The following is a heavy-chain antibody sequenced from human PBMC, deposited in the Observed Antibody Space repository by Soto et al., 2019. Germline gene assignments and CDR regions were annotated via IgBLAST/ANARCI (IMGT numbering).Heavy chain of an antibody. CDR1: GGSISNY. CDR3: ARGYGRNFDE. Sequence: PSETLSLTCTVSGGSISNYWSWIRQPPGKGLEWIGYIYYSGTTNYNPSLKSRVSISVDTSKNQFSLKLSSVTAADTAVYYCARGYGRNFDERAQRTPVTVSS. D-gene: IGHD5-18*01. V-gene: IGHV4-59*12. CDR2: IYYSGTT. J-gene: IGHJ4*02.